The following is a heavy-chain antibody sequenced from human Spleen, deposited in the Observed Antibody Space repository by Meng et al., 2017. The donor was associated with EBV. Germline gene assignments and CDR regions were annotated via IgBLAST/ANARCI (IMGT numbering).Heavy chain of an antibody. Sequence: QLQLPESGSGLLKPSQTLSLTCAVSGGSITSSGYSWTWIRQPPGKGLEWIGYMYQSGSTYYSPSLKSRATISVDRSKNHLSLKLSSVTAADTAFYYCATIIVPATTMNYWGPGTLVTVSS. CDR1: GGSITSSGYS. CDR3: ATIIVPATTMNY. V-gene: IGHV4-30-2*01. D-gene: IGHD1-26*01. CDR2: MYQSGST. J-gene: IGHJ4*02.